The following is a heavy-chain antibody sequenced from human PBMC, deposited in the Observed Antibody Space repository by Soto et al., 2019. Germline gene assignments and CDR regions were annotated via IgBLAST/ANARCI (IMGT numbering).Heavy chain of an antibody. CDR3: AKMVHGGYVSYFDS. CDR2: TSGSGDTT. CDR1: GFTFTSYA. Sequence: PGGSLRLSCEASGFTFTSYAMSWVRQAPGKGLEWVSATSGSGDTTYYADSVKGRFTISRDNSEKRLYLQMNSLRAEDTAVYYCAKMVHGGYVSYFDSWGQGTLVTVSS. V-gene: IGHV3-23*01. D-gene: IGHD5-12*01. J-gene: IGHJ4*02.